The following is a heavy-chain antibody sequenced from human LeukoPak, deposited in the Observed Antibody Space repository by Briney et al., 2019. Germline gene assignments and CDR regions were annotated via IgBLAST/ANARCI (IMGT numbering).Heavy chain of an antibody. J-gene: IGHJ4*02. CDR3: AKGSYYDSSGSFYFDY. CDR1: GFTFSSYW. Sequence: GGSLRLSCAASGFTFSSYWMSWVRQAPGKGLEWVSGISGSGDNTYYADSVRGRFTISRDNSKNTLYVQVNSLGTEDTAAYYCAKGSYYDSSGSFYFDYWGQGTLVTVSS. CDR2: ISGSGDNT. V-gene: IGHV3-23*01. D-gene: IGHD3-22*01.